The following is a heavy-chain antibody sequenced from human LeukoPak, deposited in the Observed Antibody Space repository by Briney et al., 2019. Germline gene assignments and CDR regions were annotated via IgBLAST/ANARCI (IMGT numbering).Heavy chain of an antibody. J-gene: IGHJ4*02. CDR2: IRSKTNSYAT. Sequence: GGSLRLSCAASEFTFSGSAMHWVRQASGKGLEWVGRIRSKTNSYATAYAASVRGRFTIFRDDSKNTLYLQMNSLRAEDTAVYYCAKDPERLGELLWYFDYWGQGTLVTVSS. D-gene: IGHD3-10*01. CDR1: EFTFSGSA. V-gene: IGHV3-73*01. CDR3: AKDPERLGELLWYFDY.